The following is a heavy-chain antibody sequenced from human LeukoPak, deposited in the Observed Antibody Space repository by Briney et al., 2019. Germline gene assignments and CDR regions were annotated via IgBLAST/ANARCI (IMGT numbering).Heavy chain of an antibody. D-gene: IGHD2-8*02. J-gene: IGHJ4*02. CDR3: SRDTGIYFAPDY. CDR2: ISAYDGDT. CDR1: GYTFSNYG. V-gene: IGHV1-18*01. Sequence: ASVKVSCKASGYTFSNYGVSWVRQAPGQGLEWMAWISAYDGDTHYAPNFQGRVTMTTDTSTSTTYMELWSLRSDDTAVYYCSRDTGIYFAPDYWAREPWSPSPQ.